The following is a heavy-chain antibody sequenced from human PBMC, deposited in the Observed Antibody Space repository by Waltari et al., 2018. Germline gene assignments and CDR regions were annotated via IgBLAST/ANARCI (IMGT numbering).Heavy chain of an antibody. Sequence: EVQLVESGGGLVQPGGSLRLSCSGSGFTFTNHWMSWVRQAPGGGPEWVASIKQDGSGKYDVDPMKGRLTISRDNAKNSLSLQMDSLRAEDTAVYFCARGVTTVEYWGQGTLVTVSS. J-gene: IGHJ4*02. CDR2: IKQDGSGK. V-gene: IGHV3-7*04. CDR3: ARGVTTVEY. D-gene: IGHD2-21*02. CDR1: GFTFTNHW.